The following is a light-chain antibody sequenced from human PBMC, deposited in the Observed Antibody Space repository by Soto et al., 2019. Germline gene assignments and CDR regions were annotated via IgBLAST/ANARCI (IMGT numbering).Light chain of an antibody. CDR3: QSYDSSLSGSV. CDR2: GNS. Sequence: QSVLTQPPSVSGAPGQRVTISCTGSGSNIGAGYDVHWYQQLPGTAPKLLIYGNSNRPSGVPDRFSGSESGTSASLAITGLQAEDEADYYCQSYDSSLSGSVFGGGTKLTVL. V-gene: IGLV1-40*01. J-gene: IGLJ3*02. CDR1: GSNIGAGYD.